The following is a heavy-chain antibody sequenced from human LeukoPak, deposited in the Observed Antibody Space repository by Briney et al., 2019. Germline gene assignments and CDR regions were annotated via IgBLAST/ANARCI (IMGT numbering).Heavy chain of an antibody. CDR1: GFTFSSYG. D-gene: IGHD4-23*01. J-gene: IGHJ4*02. V-gene: IGHV3-30*03. CDR2: MSYDGSKE. Sequence: GGSLRLSCAASGFTFSSYGMHWVRQAPGKGLEWVAVMSYDGSKEYYADSVKGRFTISRDNSKNTLYLQMNSLRAEDTAVYYCARSTVAYYFDYWGQGTLVTVSS. CDR3: ARSTVAYYFDY.